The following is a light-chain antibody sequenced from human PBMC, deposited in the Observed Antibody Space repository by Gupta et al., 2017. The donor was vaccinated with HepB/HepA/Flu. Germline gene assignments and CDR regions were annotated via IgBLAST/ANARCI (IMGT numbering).Light chain of an antibody. CDR1: QSLLHHNVNDY. V-gene: IGKV2-28*01. CDR3: MQGLQTPYT. J-gene: IGKJ2*01. CDR2: LAS. Sequence: DIVMTQSPLSLPVTPGEPASISCRSSQSLLHHNVNDYLDWYLQKPGQSPQLLIYLASNRPSGVPDRFSGSGSGTDVTLKISRVEAGDVGLYYCMQGLQTPYTCGQGTKLEI.